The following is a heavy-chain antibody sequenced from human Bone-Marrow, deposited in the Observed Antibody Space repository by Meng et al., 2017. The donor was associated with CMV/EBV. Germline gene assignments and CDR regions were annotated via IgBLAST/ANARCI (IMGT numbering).Heavy chain of an antibody. J-gene: IGHJ6*02. V-gene: IGHV3-30*14. Sequence: GGSLRLPCAASGFTFSSYAMHWVRQAPGKGLEWVAVISYDGSNKYYADSVKGRFTISRDNSKNTLYLQMNSLRAEDTAVYYCARYGYSSSSADYYYGMDVWGQGTTVTVSS. CDR3: ARYGYSSSSADYYYGMDV. D-gene: IGHD6-6*01. CDR2: ISYDGSNK. CDR1: GFTFSSYA.